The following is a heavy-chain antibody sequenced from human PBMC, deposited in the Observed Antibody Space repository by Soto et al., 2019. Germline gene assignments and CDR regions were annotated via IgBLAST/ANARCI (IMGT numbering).Heavy chain of an antibody. CDR1: GNTFTSYD. V-gene: IGHV1-8*01. D-gene: IGHD3-10*01. J-gene: IGHJ4*02. Sequence: QVQLAQSGAEVKKPGASVKVSCKASGNTFTSYDINWVRQATGHGLEWMGWINPNSGNIGYAQKFQGRVTMTRDTAIRPAYMEVSRLRSDDTAVYYCARGRASGSYYLLDYWGQGTLVTVSS. CDR3: ARGRASGSYYLLDY. CDR2: INPNSGNI.